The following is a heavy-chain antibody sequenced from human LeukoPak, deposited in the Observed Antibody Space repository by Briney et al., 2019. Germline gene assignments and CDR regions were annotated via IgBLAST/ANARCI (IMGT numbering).Heavy chain of an antibody. V-gene: IGHV4-61*02. CDR1: GGSISSGSYY. J-gene: IGHJ4*02. D-gene: IGHD6-19*01. CDR3: ARETVAYSFDY. Sequence: SETLSLTCTVSGGSISSGSYYWRWIRQPAGKGLEWIGRIYTSGSTNYNPSLKSRVTISVDTSKNQFSLKLSSVTAADTAVYYCARETVAYSFDYWGQGTLVTVSS. CDR2: IYTSGST.